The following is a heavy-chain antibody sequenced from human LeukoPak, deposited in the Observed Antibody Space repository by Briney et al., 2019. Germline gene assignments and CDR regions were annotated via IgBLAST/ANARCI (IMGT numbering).Heavy chain of an antibody. CDR3: ARDKDTAMFN. J-gene: IGHJ4*02. CDR1: GGSISSGSYY. CDR2: IYTSGST. D-gene: IGHD5-18*01. V-gene: IGHV4-61*02. Sequence: PSETLSLTCTVSGGSISSGSYYWSWIRQPAGKGLEWIGRIYTSGSTNYNPSLKSRVTISVDTSKNQFSLKLSSVTAADTAVYYCARDKDTAMFNWGQETLVTVSS.